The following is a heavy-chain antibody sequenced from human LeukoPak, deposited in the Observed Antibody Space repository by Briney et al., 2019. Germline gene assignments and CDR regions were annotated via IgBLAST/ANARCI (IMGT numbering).Heavy chain of an antibody. CDR1: GGTFSGYA. D-gene: IGHD6-19*01. CDR2: IIPIFGTA. CDR3: ARGSNPTGYSSGWYKTRPPEWFDP. J-gene: IGHJ5*02. Sequence: ASVKVSCKASGGTFSGYAISWVRQAPGQGLEWMGGIIPIFGTANYAQKFQGRVTITADESTSTAYMELSSLRSEDTAVYYCARGSNPTGYSSGWYKTRPPEWFDPWGQGTLVTVSS. V-gene: IGHV1-69*01.